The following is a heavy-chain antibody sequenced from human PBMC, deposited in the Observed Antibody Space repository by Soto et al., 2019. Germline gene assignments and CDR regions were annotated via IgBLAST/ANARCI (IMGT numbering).Heavy chain of an antibody. CDR3: AARYDYDSSGYHIYYYGMDV. CDR2: IVVGSGNT. CDR1: GFTFTSSA. J-gene: IGHJ6*02. D-gene: IGHD3-22*01. V-gene: IGHV1-58*01. Sequence: AASVKVSCKASGFTFTSSAVQWVRQARGQRLEWIGWIVVGSGNTNYAQKFQERVTITRDMSTSTAYMELSSLRSEDTAVYYCAARYDYDSSGYHIYYYGMDVWGQGTTVTVSS.